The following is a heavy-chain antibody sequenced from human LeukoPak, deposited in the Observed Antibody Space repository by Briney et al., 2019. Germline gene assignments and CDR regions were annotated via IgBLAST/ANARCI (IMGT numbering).Heavy chain of an antibody. D-gene: IGHD5-18*01. CDR3: AREGYSDAFDI. J-gene: IGHJ3*02. CDR2: IYTSGST. CDR1: GGSISSYY. V-gene: IGHV4-4*09. Sequence: SETLSLTCTVSGGSISSYYWSWIRQPPGKGLEWIGYIYTSGSTNYNPSLKSRVTISVDTSKNQFSLKPSSVTAADTAVYYCAREGYSDAFDIWGQGTMVTVSS.